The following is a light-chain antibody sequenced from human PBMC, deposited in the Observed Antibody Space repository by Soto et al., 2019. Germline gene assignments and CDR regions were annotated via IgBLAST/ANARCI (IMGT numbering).Light chain of an antibody. CDR3: SSYAGSKGV. CDR2: EVS. J-gene: IGLJ1*01. Sequence: QSVLTQPASVSGSPGQSITISCTGTSSEVGGYNYVSWYQQHPGKAPKLMIYEVSKRPSGVPDRFSGSKSGTTASLTVSGLHAEDEADYYCSSYAGSKGVFGTGTKVTVL. V-gene: IGLV2-8*01. CDR1: SSEVGGYNY.